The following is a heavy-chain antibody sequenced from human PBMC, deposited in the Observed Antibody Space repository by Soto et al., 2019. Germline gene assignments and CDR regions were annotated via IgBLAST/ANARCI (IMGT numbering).Heavy chain of an antibody. CDR1: GGTFSSYA. V-gene: IGHV1-69*13. J-gene: IGHJ4*02. CDR3: ARDGSDYGPTCFDY. D-gene: IGHD4-17*01. CDR2: IIPNNGKT. Sequence: SVKVSCKASGGTFSSYAISWVRQAPGQGLEWMGGIIPNNGKTNYAQKFQGRVTMTADESTSTAYMELSSLRSEDTAVYYCARDGSDYGPTCFDYWGQGTLVTVSS.